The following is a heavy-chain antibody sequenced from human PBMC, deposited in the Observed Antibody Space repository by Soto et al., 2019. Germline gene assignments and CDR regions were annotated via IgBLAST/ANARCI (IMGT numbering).Heavy chain of an antibody. V-gene: IGHV3-30*18. J-gene: IGHJ4*02. CDR2: ISYDGSNK. CDR1: GFTFSSYG. D-gene: IGHD2-15*01. Sequence: QVQLVESGGGVVQPGRSLRLSCAASGFTFSSYGMHWVRQAPGKGLEWVAVISYDGSNKYYADSVKGRFTISRDNSKNTLYLQMNSLRAEDTAVYYCAKDLEACSGGSRYSPWHEYWGQGTLVTVSS. CDR3: AKDLEACSGGSRYSPWHEY.